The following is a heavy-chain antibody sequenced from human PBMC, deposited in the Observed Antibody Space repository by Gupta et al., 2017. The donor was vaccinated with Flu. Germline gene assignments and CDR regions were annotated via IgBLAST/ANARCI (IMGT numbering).Heavy chain of an antibody. V-gene: IGHV1-2*06. CDR2: INPTSGGT. CDR1: EDIFTGYT. J-gene: IGHJ6*03. CDR3: ARGRVGATFSGFYMYV. D-gene: IGHD1-26*01. Sequence: QVQLVQSGAEVKKPGASVKVSCKGSEDIFTGYTMHWMRQAPGQDLEWMGRINPTSGGTKYAQKFLGRVTLTSDTSNGTAYMELSSLTSVDTAVYYCARGRVGATFSGFYMYVWGKGTTVVVSS.